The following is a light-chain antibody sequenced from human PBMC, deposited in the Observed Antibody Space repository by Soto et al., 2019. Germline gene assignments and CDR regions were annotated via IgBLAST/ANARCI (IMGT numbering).Light chain of an antibody. Sequence: DIQMTQSPSTLSASVGDRVTITCRASQSISNWLAWYQQKPGKAPKLLIFDASSLQSGVPSRFSGSASGTEFTLTISSLQPEDFATYYCQQSYSSPPTFGQGTKVDIK. V-gene: IGKV1-5*01. CDR3: QQSYSSPPT. CDR2: DAS. J-gene: IGKJ1*01. CDR1: QSISNW.